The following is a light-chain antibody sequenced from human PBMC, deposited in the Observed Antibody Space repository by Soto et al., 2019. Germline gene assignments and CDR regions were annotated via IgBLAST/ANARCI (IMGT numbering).Light chain of an antibody. Sequence: EIVLTQSPATLSLSPGERATLSCRATQSGSSYLAWYQQKPGHAPRLLIYAASNRAAGIPARFSGSGSGTDFAVTIRSLGAEDVGVDYCRERRNWPITVGQGTRLEIK. V-gene: IGKV3-11*01. CDR3: RERRNWPIT. J-gene: IGKJ5*01. CDR1: QSGSSY. CDR2: AAS.